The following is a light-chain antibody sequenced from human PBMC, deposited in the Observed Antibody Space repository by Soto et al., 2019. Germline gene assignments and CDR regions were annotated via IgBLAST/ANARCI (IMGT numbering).Light chain of an antibody. CDR2: GNS. Sequence: QPVLTQPPSVSEAPGQRVTISCTGNSSNIGAGYDVHWYQQLPGTAPKLLIYGNSNRPSGVPDRFSGSKSGTSASLAITGLQAEDEADYYCQSYDSSLSGSVFGGGTKVTVL. CDR1: SSNIGAGYD. CDR3: QSYDSSLSGSV. V-gene: IGLV1-40*01. J-gene: IGLJ3*02.